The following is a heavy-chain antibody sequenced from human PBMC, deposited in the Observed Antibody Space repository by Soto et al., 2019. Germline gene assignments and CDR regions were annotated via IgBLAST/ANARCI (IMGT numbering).Heavy chain of an antibody. CDR3: AHRRRYSSGWLFDY. CDR2: IYWDDDK. V-gene: IGHV2-5*02. D-gene: IGHD6-19*01. Sequence: QITLKESGPTLVKPTQTLTLTCTFSGFSLSTSGVGVGWIRQPPGKALEWLALIYWDDDKRYSPSLKSRLTITYDTSKNQVVITMTNMDPVDTATYYYAHRRRYSSGWLFDYWGQGTLVTVSS. J-gene: IGHJ4*02. CDR1: GFSLSTSGVG.